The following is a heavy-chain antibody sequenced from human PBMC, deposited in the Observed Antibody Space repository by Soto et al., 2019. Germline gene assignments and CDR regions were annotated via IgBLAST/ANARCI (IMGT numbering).Heavy chain of an antibody. D-gene: IGHD3-3*01. CDR1: GFTFTNYG. J-gene: IGHJ6*02. V-gene: IGHV3-30*18. Sequence: QVQLVESGGGVVQPGRSLRLSCAASGFTFTNYGMHWVRQAPGKGLEWVAVISYDGSNKHYADSVKGRFTLSRDISKNTLYLHMNSLRAEDTAVYYCAKDRIDVLRFLEHLLPPYYYGMDVWGPGTTVTVSS. CDR2: ISYDGSNK. CDR3: AKDRIDVLRFLEHLLPPYYYGMDV.